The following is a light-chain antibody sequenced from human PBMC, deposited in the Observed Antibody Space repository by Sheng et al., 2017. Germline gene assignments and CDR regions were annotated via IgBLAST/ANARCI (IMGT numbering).Light chain of an antibody. J-gene: IGKJ1*01. CDR2: AAS. Sequence: DIQMTQSPSSLSASVGDRVIITCRASQKIGNYLNWYQQKPGTAPKLVIYAASTLESGVPSRFSGSGSGTDFSLTISTLQPEDFAMYYCQQSYMVPWTFGQGTTVEV. V-gene: IGKV1-39*01. CDR1: QKIGNY. CDR3: QQSYMVPWT.